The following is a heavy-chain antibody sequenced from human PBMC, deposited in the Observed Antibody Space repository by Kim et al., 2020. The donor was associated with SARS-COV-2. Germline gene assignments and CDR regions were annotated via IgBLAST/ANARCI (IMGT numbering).Heavy chain of an antibody. CDR2: IYSGGST. J-gene: IGHJ4*02. V-gene: IGHV3-53*01. Sequence: GGSLRLSCAASGFTVSSNYMSWVRQAPGKGLEWVSVIYSGGSTYYADSVKDRFTISRDNSKNTLYLQMNSLRAEDTDVYYCARDLSLDYWGQGTLDTVSS. CDR1: GFTVSSNY. CDR3: ARDLSLDY.